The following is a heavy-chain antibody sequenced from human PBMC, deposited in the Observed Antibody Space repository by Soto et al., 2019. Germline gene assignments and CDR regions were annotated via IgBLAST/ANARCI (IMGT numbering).Heavy chain of an antibody. Sequence: SETLSLTCTVSGGSISSYYWSWIRQPPGKGLEWIGYIYYSGSTNYNPSLKSRVTISVDTSKNQFSLKLSSVTAADTAVYYCASLWNYYDSSGTDYWGQGTLVTVSS. CDR2: IYYSGST. J-gene: IGHJ4*02. CDR1: GGSISSYY. CDR3: ASLWNYYDSSGTDY. D-gene: IGHD3-22*01. V-gene: IGHV4-59*08.